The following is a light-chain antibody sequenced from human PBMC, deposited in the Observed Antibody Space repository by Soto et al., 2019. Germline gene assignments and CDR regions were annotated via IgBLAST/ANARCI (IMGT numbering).Light chain of an antibody. CDR3: QEYGSSPQT. J-gene: IGKJ1*01. V-gene: IGKV3-20*01. Sequence: EIVLTQSPGTLSLSPGERATLSCRASQSVTSSSLAWYQKKPGQAPRLLIYGASIRATGDTDRFSGSGSGTDFTLAISRLEPEDFAVYHCQEYGSSPQTFGTGTTVEIK. CDR1: QSVTSSS. CDR2: GAS.